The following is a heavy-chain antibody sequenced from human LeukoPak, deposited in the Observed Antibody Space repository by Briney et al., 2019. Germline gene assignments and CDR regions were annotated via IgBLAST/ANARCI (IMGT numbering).Heavy chain of an antibody. Sequence: GGSLGLSCAASGFTFSNYAMHWVRQAPDKGLEWVAVISYDGRNKYYADSVKGRFTISRDNSKNTLYVQMNTLRTDDTAVYYCARDSYGADYWGQGTLVTVSS. D-gene: IGHD4-17*01. CDR2: ISYDGRNK. J-gene: IGHJ4*02. CDR3: ARDSYGADY. V-gene: IGHV3-30*04. CDR1: GFTFSNYA.